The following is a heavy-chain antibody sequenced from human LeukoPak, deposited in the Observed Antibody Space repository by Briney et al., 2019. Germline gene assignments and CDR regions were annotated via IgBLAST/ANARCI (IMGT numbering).Heavy chain of an antibody. J-gene: IGHJ4*02. Sequence: GGSLRLSCAASRFTFSTFGMHWVRQAPGKGLEWVSVISSDGSNKYYADSVRGRFTISRDNSKDTLYLQMSSLRIEDTAVYYCRAATKYLDYYYDYWGQGTLVTVSS. CDR1: RFTFSTFG. D-gene: IGHD3-22*01. V-gene: IGHV3-30*03. CDR3: RAATKYLDYYYDY. CDR2: ISSDGSNK.